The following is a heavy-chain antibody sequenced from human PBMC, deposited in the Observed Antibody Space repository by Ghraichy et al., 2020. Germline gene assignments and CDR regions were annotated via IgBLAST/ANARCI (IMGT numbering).Heavy chain of an antibody. D-gene: IGHD4-23*01. J-gene: IGHJ6*02. CDR1: GFTFTGYS. CDR3: ARGSTVVRFYYYDGMDV. Sequence: GESLNISCAGSGFTFTGYSMNWVRQAPGKGLEWVSYITSSSRTISYAVSVKGRFTISRDNAQNSLYLQMNSLRDEDTAVYYCARGSTVVRFYYYDGMDVWGQGTTVTVSS. CDR2: ITSSSRTI. V-gene: IGHV3-48*02.